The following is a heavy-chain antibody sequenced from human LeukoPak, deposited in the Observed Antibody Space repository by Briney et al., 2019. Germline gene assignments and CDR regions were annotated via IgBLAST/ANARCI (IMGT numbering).Heavy chain of an antibody. CDR2: IYTSGST. Sequence: SETLSLTCTVSGGSISSYYWSWIRQPAGKGLEWIGRIYTSGSTNYNTSLKSRVTMSVDTSKSQFSLKLSSVADADTAVYYCARVGRWLDFDYWGQGTLVTVSS. V-gene: IGHV4-4*07. CDR1: GGSISSYY. CDR3: ARVGRWLDFDY. J-gene: IGHJ4*02. D-gene: IGHD5-24*01.